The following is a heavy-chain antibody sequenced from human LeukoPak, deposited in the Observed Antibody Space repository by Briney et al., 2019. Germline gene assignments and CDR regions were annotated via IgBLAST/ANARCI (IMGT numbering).Heavy chain of an antibody. J-gene: IGHJ3*02. D-gene: IGHD3-10*01. Sequence: PGGSLRLSCAASGFTFSNYWMSWVRQAPGKGLEWVANIKQDGSEKYYVDSVKGRFTISRDNAKNSLYLQMNSLRAEDTAVYYCARQRITLDAFDIWGQGTMVTVSS. CDR1: GFTFSNYW. CDR2: IKQDGSEK. V-gene: IGHV3-7*01. CDR3: ARQRITLDAFDI.